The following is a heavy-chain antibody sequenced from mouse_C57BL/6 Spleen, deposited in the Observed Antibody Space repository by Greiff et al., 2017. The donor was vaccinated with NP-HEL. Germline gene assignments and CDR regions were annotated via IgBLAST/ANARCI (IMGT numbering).Heavy chain of an antibody. V-gene: IGHV1-7*01. CDR2: INPSSGYT. CDR1: GYTFTSYW. CDR3: ARRGGDY. J-gene: IGHJ4*01. Sequence: VQLQQSGAELAKPGASVKLSCKASGYTFTSYWMHWVKQRPGQGLEWIGYINPSSGYTKYNQKFKDKATLTADKSSRTAYMQLSSLTYEDSAVYYCARRGGDYWGQGTSGTVSS.